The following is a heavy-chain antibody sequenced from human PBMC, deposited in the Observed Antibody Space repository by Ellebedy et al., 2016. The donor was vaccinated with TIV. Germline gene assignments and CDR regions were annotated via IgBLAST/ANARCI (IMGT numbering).Heavy chain of an antibody. CDR3: ATSRAYSYGA. CDR1: GFTFSSYW. D-gene: IGHD5-18*01. Sequence: PGGSLRLSCAASGFTFSSYWMSWVRQAPGKGLEWVANIRQDGREEHYVDSVRGRFIVSRDNAKNSMYLQMNSLRAEDTAVYYCATSRAYSYGAWGQGTLVIVSS. J-gene: IGHJ5*02. CDR2: IRQDGREE. V-gene: IGHV3-7*01.